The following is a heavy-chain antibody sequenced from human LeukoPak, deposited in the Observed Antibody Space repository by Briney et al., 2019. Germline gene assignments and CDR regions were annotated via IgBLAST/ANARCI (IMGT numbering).Heavy chain of an antibody. CDR2: IIPIFGTA. CDR3: ARDLLTMVRGVNATPSTDP. CDR1: GGTFSSYA. J-gene: IGHJ5*02. Sequence: SVKVSCKASGGTFSSYAISWVGQAPGQGLEWMGGIIPIFGTANYAQKFQGRVTITADESTSTAYMELSSLRSEDTAVYYCARDLLTMVRGVNATPSTDPWGQGTLVTVSS. D-gene: IGHD3-10*01. V-gene: IGHV1-69*01.